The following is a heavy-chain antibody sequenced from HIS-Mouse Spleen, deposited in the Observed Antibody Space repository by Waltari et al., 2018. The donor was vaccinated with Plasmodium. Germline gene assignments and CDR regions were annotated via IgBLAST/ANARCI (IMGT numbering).Heavy chain of an antibody. J-gene: IGHJ4*02. CDR3: ARLRYSYGYFDY. CDR2: IYYSGST. Sequence: QVQLQESGPGLVKPSETLSLTCTVSGGSISSYYLRWIRQPPGKGLEWIGYIYYSGSTNYNPSLKSRVTISVDTSKNQFSLKLSSVTAADTAVYYCARLRYSYGYFDYWGQGTLVTVSS. V-gene: IGHV4-59*08. D-gene: IGHD5-18*01. CDR1: GGSISSYY.